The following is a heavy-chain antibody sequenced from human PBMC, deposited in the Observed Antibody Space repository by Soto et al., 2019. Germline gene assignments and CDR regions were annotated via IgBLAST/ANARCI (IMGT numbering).Heavy chain of an antibody. D-gene: IGHD1-26*01. CDR2: ISYDGSNT. V-gene: IGHV3-30*18. CDR1: GFTFSSYG. Sequence: QVQLVESGGGVVQPGRSLRLSCAASGFTFSSYGMHWVRQAPGKGLEWVAIISYDGSNTYYADSVKGGFTISRDNSKNTLYLQMNRLRAEDTSVYYCAKEGGLSGSYYISSSYYFDYWGQGTLVTVSS. CDR3: AKEGGLSGSYYISSSYYFDY. J-gene: IGHJ4*02.